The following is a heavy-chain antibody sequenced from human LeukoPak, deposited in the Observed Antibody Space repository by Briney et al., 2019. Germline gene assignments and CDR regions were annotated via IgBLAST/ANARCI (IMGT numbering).Heavy chain of an antibody. J-gene: IGHJ4*02. CDR2: INTDGSST. CDR1: GFTFSSYW. V-gene: IGHV3-74*01. D-gene: IGHD2-21*02. CDR3: AKVGCGGDCGLGY. Sequence: GGSLRLSCAASGFTFSSYWMHWVRQAPGKGLVWVSRINTDGSSTSYADSVKGRFTISRDNAKNTLYLQMNSLRAEDTAVYYCAKVGCGGDCGLGYWGQGTLVTVSS.